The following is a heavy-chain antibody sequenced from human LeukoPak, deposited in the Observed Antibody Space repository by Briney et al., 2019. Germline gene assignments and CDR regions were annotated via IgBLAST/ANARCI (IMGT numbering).Heavy chain of an antibody. J-gene: IGHJ4*02. Sequence: SETLSLTCAVYGGSFSGYYWSWIRQPPGKGLEWIGEINHSGSTNYNPSLKSRVTISVDTSKNQSSLKLSSVTAADTAVYYCARESRIAVAGHFDYWGQGTLVTVSS. D-gene: IGHD6-19*01. CDR1: GGSFSGYY. CDR2: INHSGST. V-gene: IGHV4-34*01. CDR3: ARESRIAVAGHFDY.